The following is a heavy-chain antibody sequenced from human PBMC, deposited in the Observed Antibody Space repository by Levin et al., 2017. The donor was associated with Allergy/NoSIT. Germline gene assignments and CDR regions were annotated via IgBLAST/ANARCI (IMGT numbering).Heavy chain of an antibody. J-gene: IGHJ4*02. Sequence: PGGSLRLSCAASGFTFSDYYMSWIRQAPGKGLEWVSYISSSGSTTYYADSVKGRFTISRDNAKNSLNLQMNSLRAEDTAVYYCAVVVTAHLLDYWGQGTLVTVSS. CDR3: AVVVTAHLLDY. D-gene: IGHD2-21*02. CDR2: ISSSGSTT. V-gene: IGHV3-11*01. CDR1: GFTFSDYY.